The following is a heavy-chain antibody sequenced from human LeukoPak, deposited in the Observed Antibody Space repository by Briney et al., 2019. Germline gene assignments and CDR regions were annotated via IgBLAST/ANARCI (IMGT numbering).Heavy chain of an antibody. CDR2: IYYSGST. J-gene: IGHJ4*02. V-gene: IGHV4-39*07. D-gene: IGHD4-17*01. Sequence: PSETLSLTCTVSGGSISSSSYYWGWIRQPPGKGLEWIGSIYYSGSTYYNPSLKSRVTISVDTSKNQFSLKLSSVTAADTAVYYCARVETTVTISWNYWGQGTLVTVSS. CDR1: GGSISSSSYY. CDR3: ARVETTVTISWNY.